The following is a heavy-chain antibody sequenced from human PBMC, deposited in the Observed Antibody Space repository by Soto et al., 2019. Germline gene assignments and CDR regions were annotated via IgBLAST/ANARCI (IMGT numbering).Heavy chain of an antibody. Sequence: EVQLVESGEGLVQPGGSLRLSCAASGFIFSSYWMSWVRQAPGKGLEWVANIKEDGSEKYYVDSVKGRFTISRDNAKNSLYLQMDSLRAEDTALYYCATDRSWNFNYWGQGTLVTVSS. D-gene: IGHD1-7*01. CDR2: IKEDGSEK. CDR3: ATDRSWNFNY. V-gene: IGHV3-7*01. CDR1: GFIFSSYW. J-gene: IGHJ4*02.